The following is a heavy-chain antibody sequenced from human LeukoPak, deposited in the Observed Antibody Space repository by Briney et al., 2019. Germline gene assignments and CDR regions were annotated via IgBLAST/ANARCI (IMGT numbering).Heavy chain of an antibody. D-gene: IGHD2-2*01. CDR3: AKGGIVVVPAGTFEY. J-gene: IGHJ4*02. CDR2: ISGDGGST. Sequence: PGESLRLSCAASGFTFDDYAMHWVRQVPGKGLEWVSLISGDGGSTYYADSVKGRFTISRDNSKNSLYLQMNSLRTEDTAFYYCAKGGIVVVPAGTFEYWGQGTLVTVSS. CDR1: GFTFDDYA. V-gene: IGHV3-43*02.